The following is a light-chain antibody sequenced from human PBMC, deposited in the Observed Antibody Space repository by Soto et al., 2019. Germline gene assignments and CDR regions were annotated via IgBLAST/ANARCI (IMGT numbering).Light chain of an antibody. CDR2: GAS. J-gene: IGKJ4*01. Sequence: EIVLTQSPATLSLSTGERATLSCRPSQSVTSNYLAWYQQKPGQAPSLXXYGASTRANGIPDRFSGSGSGTDFTLTISRLEPEDFAAYDGQQYNIWPELTFGGGTKVDIK. CDR1: QSVTSNY. CDR3: QQYNIWPELT. V-gene: IGKV3D-20*02.